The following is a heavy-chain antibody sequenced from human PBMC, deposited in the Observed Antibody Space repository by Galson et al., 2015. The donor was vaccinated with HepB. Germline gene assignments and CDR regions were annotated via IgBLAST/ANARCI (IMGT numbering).Heavy chain of an antibody. CDR2: IYSGGST. CDR1: GFTVSSNY. V-gene: IGHV3-53*01. Sequence: SLRLSCAASGFTVSSNYMNWVRQAPGKGLEWVSVIYSGGSTYYADSVKGRFTISRDNSKNTLYLQMNSLRAEDTAVYYCARKLDGGGDYYHSRYFDYWGQGTLVTVSS. J-gene: IGHJ4*02. CDR3: ARKLDGGGDYYHSRYFDY. D-gene: IGHD4-17*01.